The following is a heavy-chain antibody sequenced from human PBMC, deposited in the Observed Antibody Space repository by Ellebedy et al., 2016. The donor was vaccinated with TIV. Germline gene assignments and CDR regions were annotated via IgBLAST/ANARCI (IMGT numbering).Heavy chain of an antibody. D-gene: IGHD4-17*01. CDR3: ASRTRGDYPYFDF. Sequence: GESLKISCAASGFTFSSHDMHWVRQPTGKGLEWVSGITSAGDTYYLSSVKGRFIISRDSAKNSLYLQMNSLRAEDTAVYYCASRTRGDYPYFDFWGQGTLVTVSS. CDR1: GFTFSSHD. J-gene: IGHJ4*02. V-gene: IGHV3-13*01. CDR2: ITSAGDT.